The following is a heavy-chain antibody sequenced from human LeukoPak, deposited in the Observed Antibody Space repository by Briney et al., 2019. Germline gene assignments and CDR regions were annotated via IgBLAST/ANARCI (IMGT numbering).Heavy chain of an antibody. CDR1: GFTFSSYG. CDR2: ISYDGSNK. V-gene: IGHV3-30*18. CDR3: AKDRPWFDP. Sequence: GGSLRLSCAASGFTFSSYGMHWVRQAPGKGLEWVAVISYDGSNKYYADSVKGRFTISRDNSKNTLYLQMNSLRAEDAAVYYCAKDRPWFDPWGQGTLVTVSS. J-gene: IGHJ5*02.